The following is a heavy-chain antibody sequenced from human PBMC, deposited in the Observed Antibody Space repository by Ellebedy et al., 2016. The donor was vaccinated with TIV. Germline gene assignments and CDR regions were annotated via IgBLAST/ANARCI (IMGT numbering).Heavy chain of an antibody. Sequence: PGGSLRLSCAASGFTFSNYAMRWVRQAPGKGLEWVSSISSSVVSTFYADPVKGRFTISRDNSKNTVYLQMNSLKAEDTAVYYCAKGVNSGWFDPWGQGTLVTVSS. CDR2: ISSSVVST. CDR3: AKGVNSGWFDP. J-gene: IGHJ5*02. CDR1: GFTFSNYA. V-gene: IGHV3-23*01. D-gene: IGHD1-1*01.